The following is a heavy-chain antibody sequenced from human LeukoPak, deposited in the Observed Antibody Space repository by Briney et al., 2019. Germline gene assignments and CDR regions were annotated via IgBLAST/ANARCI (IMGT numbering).Heavy chain of an antibody. J-gene: IGHJ4*02. D-gene: IGHD1-26*01. CDR3: ATGGPSELSSPDNFDY. CDR2: FDPEDGET. Sequence: ASVKVSCKVSGYTLTELSMHWVRQAPGKGLEWMGGFDPEDGETIYAQKFQGRVTMTEDTSTDTAYMELSSLRSEDTAVYYCATGGPSELSSPDNFDYWGQGTLVTVSS. V-gene: IGHV1-24*01. CDR1: GYTLTELS.